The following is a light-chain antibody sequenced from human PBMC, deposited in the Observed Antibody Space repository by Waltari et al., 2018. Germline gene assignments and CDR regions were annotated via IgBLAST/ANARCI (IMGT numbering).Light chain of an antibody. CDR2: SNT. CDR1: DSNIGSNT. CDR3: AAWDDSLNGYV. J-gene: IGLJ1*01. Sequence: QSVLTQPPSASGPPGQRVTIPCSGSDSNIGSNTVNWYQQLPGTAPKLLIYSNTQRPSGVPDRFSGSKSGTSASLALSGLQSEDEADYYCAAWDDSLNGYVFGTGTKVTVL. V-gene: IGLV1-44*01.